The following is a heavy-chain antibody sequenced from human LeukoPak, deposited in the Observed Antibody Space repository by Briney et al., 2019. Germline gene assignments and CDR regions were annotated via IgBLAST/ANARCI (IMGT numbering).Heavy chain of an antibody. CDR3: ARVRLRFSSAGGYYYYYYMDV. Sequence: ASVTVSFKASGYTFTSYGISWVRQAPGQGLDGMGWISAYNGNTNYAQKLQGRVTMTTDTSTSTAYMELRSLRSDDTAVYYCARVRLRFSSAGGYYYYYYMDVWGKGTTVTVSS. D-gene: IGHD4-17*01. CDR1: GYTFTSYG. CDR2: ISAYNGNT. J-gene: IGHJ6*03. V-gene: IGHV1-18*01.